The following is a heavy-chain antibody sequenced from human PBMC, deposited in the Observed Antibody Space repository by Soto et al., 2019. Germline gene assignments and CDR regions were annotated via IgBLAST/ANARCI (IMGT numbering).Heavy chain of an antibody. CDR1: RDSIISYY. Sequence: PSETLSLTCTVSRDSIISYYWSWIRQPPGKRLEWIGYISYSGSTDYNPSLKSRVTISGDTSKNQFSLKVSSVTAADTAVYYCARGTSWQLPFDYWGQGTLVTVSS. J-gene: IGHJ4*02. CDR3: ARGTSWQLPFDY. D-gene: IGHD6-13*01. V-gene: IGHV4-59*01. CDR2: ISYSGST.